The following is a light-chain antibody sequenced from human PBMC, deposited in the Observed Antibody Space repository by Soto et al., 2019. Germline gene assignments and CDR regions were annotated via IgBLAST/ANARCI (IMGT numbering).Light chain of an antibody. J-gene: IGLJ1*01. CDR1: RSTIGGYNV. V-gene: IGLV2-23*01. Sequence: SVLTQPAAVSGSPGESISIACSGTRSTIGGYNVVSWCQQHPGNAPKVIVYECIKPPSGVSGRCSGSTSGTTTPLTISGLQAANEAEYFCSSYVAATTSVFGSGPKVPVL. CDR3: SSYVAATTSV. CDR2: ECI.